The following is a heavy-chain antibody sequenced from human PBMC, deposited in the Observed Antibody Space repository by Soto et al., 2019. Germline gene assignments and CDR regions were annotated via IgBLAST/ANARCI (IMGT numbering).Heavy chain of an antibody. V-gene: IGHV4-39*01. CDR1: GGSISSSSYY. CDR2: IYYSGST. CDR3: ARQANRNYFDY. J-gene: IGHJ4*02. Sequence: SATLSLTCTVSGGSISSSSYYWGWIRQPPGKGLEWIGSIYYSGSTYYNPSLKSRVTISVDTSKNQFSLKLSSVTAADTAVYYCARQANRNYFDYWGQGTLVTVSS.